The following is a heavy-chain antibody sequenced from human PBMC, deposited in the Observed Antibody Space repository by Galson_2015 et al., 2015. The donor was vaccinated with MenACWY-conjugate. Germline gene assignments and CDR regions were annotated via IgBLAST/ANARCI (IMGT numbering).Heavy chain of an antibody. Sequence: SLRLSCAASGFTFSTYSMNWVRQAPGKGLEWVSYISSGSSTMYYADSVKDRFTISRDNAKNSLYLQMNSLRDEDTAVYYCAAGNYGDFDYWGQGTLVTVSS. CDR3: AAGNYGDFDY. CDR1: GFTFSTYS. CDR2: ISSGSSTM. D-gene: IGHD4-17*01. J-gene: IGHJ4*02. V-gene: IGHV3-48*02.